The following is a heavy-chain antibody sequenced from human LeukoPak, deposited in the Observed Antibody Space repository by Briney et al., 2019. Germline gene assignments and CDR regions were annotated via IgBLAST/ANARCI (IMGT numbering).Heavy chain of an antibody. CDR2: IYTNGGA. CDR3: AREPPGY. Sequence: SQTLSLTCTVSGGSVTSGNYYWNWIRQPAGKGLEWIGRIYTNGGASYNPSLKSRVTISIDASKNQFSLKLSSVTAADTAVYFCAREPPGYWGQGILVTVSS. V-gene: IGHV4-61*02. CDR1: GGSVTSGNYY. J-gene: IGHJ4*02.